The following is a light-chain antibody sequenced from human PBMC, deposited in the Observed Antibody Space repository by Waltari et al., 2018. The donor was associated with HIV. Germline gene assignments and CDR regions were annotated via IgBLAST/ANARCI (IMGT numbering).Light chain of an antibody. Sequence: DIQLTQPPSSPSAFLGASVTITCRASQTISTTLNWYQQRPGKAPNLLISVASRLQSGVPSMFSGSGSGTDFTLTISSLQAEDFATYYCQQTYSTPYTLGEGTKLEI. CDR3: QQTYSTPYT. V-gene: IGKV1-39*01. CDR1: QTISTT. J-gene: IGKJ2*01. CDR2: VAS.